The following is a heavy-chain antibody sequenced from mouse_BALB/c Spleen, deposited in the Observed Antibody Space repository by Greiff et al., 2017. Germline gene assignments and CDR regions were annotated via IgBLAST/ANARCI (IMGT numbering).Heavy chain of an antibody. CDR1: GYTFTNYW. J-gene: IGHJ3*01. D-gene: IGHD1-2*01. Sequence: QVQLQQSGPELVQTGASVKISCKASGYTFTNYWLGWVKQRPGHGLEWIGDIYPGGGYTNYNEKFKGKATLTADTSSSTAYMQLSSLTSEDSAVYFCARPFTTATAWFAYWGQGTLVTVSA. V-gene: IGHV1-63*02. CDR2: IYPGGGYT. CDR3: ARPFTTATAWFAY.